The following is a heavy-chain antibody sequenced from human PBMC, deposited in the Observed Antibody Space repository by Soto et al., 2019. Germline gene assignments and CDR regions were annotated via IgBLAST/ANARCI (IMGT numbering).Heavy chain of an antibody. J-gene: IGHJ5*02. CDR1: GYSISSGYY. D-gene: IGHD2-2*01. CDR2: IYHSGST. V-gene: IGHV4-38-2*02. CDR3: ARDTVVVVPAADSNWLDP. Sequence: PSETLSLTCAVSGYSISSGYYWGWIRQPPGKGLEWIGSIYHSGSTYYNPSLKSRVTISVDTSKNQFSLKLSSVTAADTAVYYCARDTVVVVPAADSNWLDPWGQGTLVTVSS.